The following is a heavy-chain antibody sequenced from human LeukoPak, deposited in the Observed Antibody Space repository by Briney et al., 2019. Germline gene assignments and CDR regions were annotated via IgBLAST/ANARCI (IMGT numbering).Heavy chain of an antibody. J-gene: IGHJ4*02. Sequence: ASVKVSCKASGYTFTSYDINWVRQATGQGLEWMGWMNPNSGNTGYAQKFQGRVTMTRNTSISTAYMELSSLRSEDTAVYYCTTYYYDSSGYYDLAYFDYWGQGTLVTVSS. CDR1: GYTFTSYD. CDR2: MNPNSGNT. V-gene: IGHV1-8*01. D-gene: IGHD3-22*01. CDR3: TTYYYDSSGYYDLAYFDY.